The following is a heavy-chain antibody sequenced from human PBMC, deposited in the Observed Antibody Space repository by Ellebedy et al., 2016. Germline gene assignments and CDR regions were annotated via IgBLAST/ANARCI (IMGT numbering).Heavy chain of an antibody. Sequence: SETLSLTCSVSGVSISRYYWSWVRQTPGRALEWIGHTHYSGSTNYNPSLQSRVTIFLDTSKNHFSLNVTSVTAADTAVYYCARVSGDTSGVAFDSWGQGTLVTVSS. D-gene: IGHD2-8*01. CDR3: ARVSGDTSGVAFDS. J-gene: IGHJ4*02. V-gene: IGHV4-59*13. CDR1: GVSISRYY. CDR2: THYSGST.